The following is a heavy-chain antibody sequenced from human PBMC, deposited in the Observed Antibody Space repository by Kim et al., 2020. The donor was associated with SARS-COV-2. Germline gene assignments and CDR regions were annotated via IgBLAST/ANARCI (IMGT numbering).Heavy chain of an antibody. Sequence: LKSRVTMSVDTSKNQFSLKLSSVTAADTAVYYCARGSGYALAAYYYGMDVWGQGTTVTVSS. CDR3: ARGSGYALAAYYYGMDV. D-gene: IGHD5-12*01. J-gene: IGHJ6*02. V-gene: IGHV4-4*06.